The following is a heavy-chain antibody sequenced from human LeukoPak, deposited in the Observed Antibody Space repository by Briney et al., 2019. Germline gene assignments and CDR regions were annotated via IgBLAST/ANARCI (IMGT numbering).Heavy chain of an antibody. CDR2: ISSSSSYI. J-gene: IGHJ4*02. CDR1: GFTFSSYS. V-gene: IGHV3-21*04. Sequence: KTGGSLRLSCAASGFTFSSYSMNWVRQAPGKGLEWVSSISSSSSYIYYADSVKGRFTISRDNAKNSLYLQMNSLRPEDTALYYCATNGGGDSGYGNFDYWGQGTLVTVSS. CDR3: ATNGGGDSGYGNFDY. D-gene: IGHD5-12*01.